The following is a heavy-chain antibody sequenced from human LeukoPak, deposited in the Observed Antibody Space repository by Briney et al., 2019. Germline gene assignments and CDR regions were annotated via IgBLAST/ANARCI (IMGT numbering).Heavy chain of an antibody. Sequence: GGSLRLSCAASGFTVSSYHMSWVRQAPGKGLEWVSTSGGCIYYTDSVKGRFTISRDNSKNTLYLQINSLRAEDTAVYYCARGSRVTTRLDAFDIWGQGTMVTVSS. CDR1: GFTVSSYH. CDR3: ARGSRVTTRLDAFDI. CDR2: SGGCI. J-gene: IGHJ3*02. D-gene: IGHD4-17*01. V-gene: IGHV3-53*01.